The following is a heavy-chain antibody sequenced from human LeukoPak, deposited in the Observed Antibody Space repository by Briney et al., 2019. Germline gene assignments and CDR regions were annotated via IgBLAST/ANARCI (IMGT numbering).Heavy chain of an antibody. J-gene: IGHJ4*02. Sequence: AGTLSLSCAASRFTFSSYALQCVLQAPGKGLVGGAFIRYDGSNKYYTASVKGRFTISGDNSKNTLYLQMNILRAEDTAVYYCAKALRGASLLGAYFDIWGQGTLVTVSS. CDR2: IRYDGSNK. D-gene: IGHD1-26*01. V-gene: IGHV3-30*02. CDR1: RFTFSSYA. CDR3: AKALRGASLLGAYFDI.